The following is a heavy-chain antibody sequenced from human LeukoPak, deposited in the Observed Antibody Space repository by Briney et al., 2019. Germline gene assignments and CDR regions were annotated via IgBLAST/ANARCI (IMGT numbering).Heavy chain of an antibody. CDR2: ISSSGSTI. D-gene: IGHD5-18*01. J-gene: IGHJ4*02. V-gene: IGHV3-48*03. Sequence: PGGSLRLSCAASGFTFSSYEMNWVREAPGKGLEWVSYISSSGSTIYYADSVKGRFTISRDNAKNSLYLQMNSLRAEDTAVYYCARPHDTALFYWGQGTLVSVS. CDR3: ARPHDTALFY. CDR1: GFTFSSYE.